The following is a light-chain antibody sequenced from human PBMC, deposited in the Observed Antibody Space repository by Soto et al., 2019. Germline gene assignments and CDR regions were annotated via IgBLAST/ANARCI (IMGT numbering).Light chain of an antibody. Sequence: QSVLTQPPSASGTPGQRVTISCSGSSSDVDGENYVSWYQQHPGRAPKLMIYDVSNRPSGVSNRFSGSKSGNTASLTISGLQAQDEADYYCSSYSTTSTLVFGSGTKVTV. CDR3: SSYSTTSTLV. CDR1: SSDVDGENY. CDR2: DVS. V-gene: IGLV2-14*03. J-gene: IGLJ1*01.